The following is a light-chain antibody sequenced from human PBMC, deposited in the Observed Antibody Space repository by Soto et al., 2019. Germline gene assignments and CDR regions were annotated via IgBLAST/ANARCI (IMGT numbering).Light chain of an antibody. CDR3: QQYDGPPWT. V-gene: IGKV3-20*01. CDR2: GSS. J-gene: IGKJ1*01. Sequence: IVLTQSPVTLSLSPGERAALSCRAGQTVSSNYLAWYQQKPGQAPRLLIYGSSSRATGIPDRFSGSGSGTDFTLTISRLGPEDIAVYYCQQYDGPPWTFGQGTKVDIK. CDR1: QTVSSNY.